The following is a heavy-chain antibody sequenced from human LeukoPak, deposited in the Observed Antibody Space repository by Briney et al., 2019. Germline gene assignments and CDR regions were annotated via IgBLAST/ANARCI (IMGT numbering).Heavy chain of an antibody. CDR2: ISSTGTTI. J-gene: IGHJ6*03. D-gene: IGHD6-13*01. CDR1: GFTFSSYE. V-gene: IGHV3-48*03. Sequence: PGGSLRLSCAASGFTFSSYEMNWVRQAPGKGLEWVSYISSTGTTIYYADSVKGRFTISRDNAKNSLYLQMNSLRAEDTAVYYCARDSGSSWYNLYYYYYMDVWGKGTTVTVSS. CDR3: ARDSGSSWYNLYYYYYMDV.